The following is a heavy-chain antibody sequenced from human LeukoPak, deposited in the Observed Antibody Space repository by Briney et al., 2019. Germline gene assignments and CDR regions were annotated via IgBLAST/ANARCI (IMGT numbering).Heavy chain of an antibody. Sequence: LETLSLTCTVSGGSVSSGSYYWSWIRQPPGKGLEWIGYIYYSGSTNYNPSLKSRVTISVDTSKNQFSLKLSSVTAADTAVYYCARVARVNCSGGSCYLFNWFDPWGQGTLVTVSS. J-gene: IGHJ5*02. CDR3: ARVARVNCSGGSCYLFNWFDP. V-gene: IGHV4-61*01. CDR2: IYYSGST. D-gene: IGHD2-15*01. CDR1: GGSVSSGSYY.